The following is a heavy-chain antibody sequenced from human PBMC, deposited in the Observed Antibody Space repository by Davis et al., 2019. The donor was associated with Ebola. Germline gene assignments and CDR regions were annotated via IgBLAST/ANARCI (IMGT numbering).Heavy chain of an antibody. Sequence: PSETLSLTCTVSGDSISPYYWSWIRQSPGKGLEWIGYIFHSGTTKYNPSPQSRATISVDTSENRLSLRLRSATAADTAVYYCTRGVREAMVPQYGEVDLWGQGALVTVSS. J-gene: IGHJ5*02. V-gene: IGHV4-59*01. D-gene: IGHD4/OR15-4a*01. CDR2: IFHSGTT. CDR3: TRGVREAMVPQYGEVDL. CDR1: GDSISPYY.